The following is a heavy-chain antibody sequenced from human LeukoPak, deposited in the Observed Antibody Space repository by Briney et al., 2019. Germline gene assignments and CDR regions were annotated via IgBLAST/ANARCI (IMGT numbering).Heavy chain of an antibody. D-gene: IGHD2-15*01. Sequence: PGGSLRLSCAASGFTFDDYAMHRVRQAPGKGLEWVSAISGSGGSTYYADSVKGRFTISRDNSKNTLYLQMNSLRAEDTAVYYCAKDQVVAAIFYFDYWGQGTLVTVSS. CDR1: GFTFDDYA. CDR2: ISGSGGST. V-gene: IGHV3-23*01. J-gene: IGHJ4*02. CDR3: AKDQVVAAIFYFDY.